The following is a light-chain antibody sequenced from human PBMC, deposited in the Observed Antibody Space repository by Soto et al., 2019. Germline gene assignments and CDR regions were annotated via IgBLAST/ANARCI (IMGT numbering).Light chain of an antibody. V-gene: IGLV1-44*01. CDR3: AAWDDSLNGVV. J-gene: IGLJ2*01. CDR2: SNN. CDR1: SSNIGSNT. Sequence: QPVLTQPPSASGTPGQRVTISCSGSSSNIGSNTVNWYQQLPGTAPKVLIYSNNQRPSGVPDRISGSKSGTSASLAISGLQSEDEADYYCAAWDDSLNGVVFGGGTKLTVL.